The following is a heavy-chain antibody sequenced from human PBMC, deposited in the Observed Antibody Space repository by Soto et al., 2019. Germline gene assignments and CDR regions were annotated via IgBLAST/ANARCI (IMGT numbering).Heavy chain of an antibody. Sequence: ASVKVSCKASGYTFTSYDINWVRQATGQGLEWMGWMNPNSGNTGYAQKFQGRVTMTRNTSISTAYMELSSLRSEDTAVYYCARGGKVTMVRGVRYYYYYGMDVWSQGTTVTVSS. V-gene: IGHV1-8*01. D-gene: IGHD3-10*01. J-gene: IGHJ6*02. CDR2: MNPNSGNT. CDR3: ARGGKVTMVRGVRYYYYYGMDV. CDR1: GYTFTSYD.